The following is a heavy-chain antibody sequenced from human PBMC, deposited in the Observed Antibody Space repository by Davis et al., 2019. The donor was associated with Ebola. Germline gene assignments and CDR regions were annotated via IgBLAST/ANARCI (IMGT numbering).Heavy chain of an antibody. CDR1: GFTFSSYA. V-gene: IGHV3-30-3*01. CDR2: ISYDGSNK. J-gene: IGHJ6*02. CDR3: ARGGKATYYDFWSGFYGMDV. D-gene: IGHD3-3*01. Sequence: PGGSLRLSCAASGFTFSSYAMHWVRQAPGKGLEWVAVISYDGSNKYYADSVKGRFTISRDNSKNTLYLQMNSLRAEDTAVYYCARGGKATYYDFWSGFYGMDVWGQGTMVTVSS.